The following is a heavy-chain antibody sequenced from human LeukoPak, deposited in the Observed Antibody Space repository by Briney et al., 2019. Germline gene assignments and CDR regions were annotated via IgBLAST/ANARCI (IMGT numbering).Heavy chain of an antibody. CDR3: ARGSIGGNYYDSSGYYYYFDY. D-gene: IGHD3-22*01. J-gene: IGHJ4*02. CDR2: IIPIFGTA. CDR1: GGTFSSYA. Sequence: SVKVSCKASGGTFSSYAISWVRQAPGQGLEWMGGIIPIFGTANYAQKFQGRVMITADESTSTAYMELSSLRSEDTAVYYCARGSIGGNYYDSSGYYYYFDYWGQGTLVTVSS. V-gene: IGHV1-69*13.